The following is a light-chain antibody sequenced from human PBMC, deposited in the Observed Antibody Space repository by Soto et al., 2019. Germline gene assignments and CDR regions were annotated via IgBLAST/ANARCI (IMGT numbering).Light chain of an antibody. Sequence: ENVLTQSPGTLSLSPGERATLSCRASQSVSSNYLAWYQQKPGQAPRLLIYGASSRATGIPDRFSGSGSGTDFTLTISRLEPEDFAVYHCHQYGSSPWTFGQGTKVEVK. CDR1: QSVSSNY. J-gene: IGKJ1*01. V-gene: IGKV3-20*01. CDR2: GAS. CDR3: HQYGSSPWT.